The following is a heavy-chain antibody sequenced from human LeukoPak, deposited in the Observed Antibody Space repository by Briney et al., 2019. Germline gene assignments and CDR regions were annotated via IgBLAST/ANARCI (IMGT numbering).Heavy chain of an antibody. CDR3: ARGGYCGGTSCYLDF. D-gene: IGHD2-2*01. J-gene: IGHJ4*02. Sequence: ASVKVSCKASGYAFNSYYIHWVRQAPGQGLEWMGIINPSGGSTYYAQRFQGRVTMTRDTSTYTLYMEVSSLRSEDTAVYYCARGGYCGGTSCYLDFWGQGTVVTVSS. CDR2: INPSGGST. CDR1: GYAFNSYY. V-gene: IGHV1-46*02.